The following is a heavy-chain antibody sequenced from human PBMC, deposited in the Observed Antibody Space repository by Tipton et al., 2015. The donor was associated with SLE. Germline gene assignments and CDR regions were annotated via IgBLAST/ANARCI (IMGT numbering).Heavy chain of an antibody. Sequence: TLSLTCAVSGGSISSGSYYWSWIRQPAGKGLELIGRNYTSGSTNYNPSLKSRVTISVDTSKNQFSLKLSAVTAADTAVYYCARERVVVPAAPIYYYYMDVWGKGTTVTVSS. V-gene: IGHV4-61*02. CDR2: NYTSGST. CDR1: GGSISSGSYY. CDR3: ARERVVVPAAPIYYYYMDV. J-gene: IGHJ6*03. D-gene: IGHD2-2*01.